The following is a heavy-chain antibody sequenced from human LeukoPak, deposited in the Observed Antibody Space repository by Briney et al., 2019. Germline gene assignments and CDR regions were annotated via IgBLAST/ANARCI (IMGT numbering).Heavy chain of an antibody. CDR1: GGSFSGYY. D-gene: IGHD1-26*01. J-gene: IGHJ4*02. Sequence: PSETLSLTCAVYGGSFSGYYWSWIRQPPGKGLEWIGEINHSGSTNYNPSLKSRVTISVDTSKNQFSLKLSSVTAADTAVYYCARPRARWGFDYWGQGTLVTVSS. CDR2: INHSGST. CDR3: ARPRARWGFDY. V-gene: IGHV4-34*01.